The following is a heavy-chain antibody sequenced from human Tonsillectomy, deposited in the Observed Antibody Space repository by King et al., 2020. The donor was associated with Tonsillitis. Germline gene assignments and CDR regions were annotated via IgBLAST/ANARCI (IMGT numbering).Heavy chain of an antibody. V-gene: IGHV4-61*01. CDR2: IYYSGST. Sequence: VQLQESGPGLVKPSETLSLTCTVSGGSVSSGSYYWSWIRPPPGKGLEWIWYIYYSGSTNYNPSLKSRVSITVDTSKKQFSLKLSSVTAADTAVYYCARVAGGYDVFDIWGQGTMVTVSS. J-gene: IGHJ3*02. CDR3: ARVAGGYDVFDI. D-gene: IGHD6-25*01. CDR1: GGSVSSGSYY.